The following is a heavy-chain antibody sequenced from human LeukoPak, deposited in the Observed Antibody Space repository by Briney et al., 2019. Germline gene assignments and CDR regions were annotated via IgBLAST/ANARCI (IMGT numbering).Heavy chain of an antibody. J-gene: IGHJ4*02. V-gene: IGHV3-23*01. CDR1: GITFTTID. CDR2: ITKSGGST. D-gene: IGHD2-15*01. Sequence: GGSLRLSCAVSGITFTTIDVSWVRLAPGKGLEWVSTITKSGGSTYYADSVKGRFTISRDNSKDTLYLRMNSLRAEDTAVYYCAKDRSRGYCSGGSCQRPSYYFDYWGQGTLVTVSS. CDR3: AKDRSRGYCSGGSCQRPSYYFDY.